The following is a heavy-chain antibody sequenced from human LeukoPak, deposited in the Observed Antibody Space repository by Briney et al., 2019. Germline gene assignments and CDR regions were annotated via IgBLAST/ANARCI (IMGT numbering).Heavy chain of an antibody. CDR2: IPYDGSNK. V-gene: IGHV3-30*02. CDR3: AKDPHPYGSGLFYYFDY. CDR1: GFTLSNYA. J-gene: IGHJ4*02. D-gene: IGHD3-10*01. Sequence: PGGSLRLSCAASGFTLSNYAMHWVRQAPGKGLQWVAFIPYDGSNKYYADSVKGRFTISRDNSKNTLYLQLNSLRAEDTAVYYCAKDPHPYGSGLFYYFDYWGQGTLVTVSS.